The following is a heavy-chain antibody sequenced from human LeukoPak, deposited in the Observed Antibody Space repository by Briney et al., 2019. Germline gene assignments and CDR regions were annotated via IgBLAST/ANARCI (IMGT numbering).Heavy chain of an antibody. D-gene: IGHD2-2*01. CDR1: GYTFTSYD. V-gene: IGHV1-18*01. J-gene: IGHJ6*03. Sequence: ASVKVSCKASGYTFTSYDIRWVRQAPGQGLEWMGWISAYNRNTNPAQKLQGRVTMTTDTSTSTAYMELRSLRSDDTAVYCCARVVVSAAGAYYYNYMDVWGKGTTVTVSS. CDR3: ARVVVSAAGAYYYNYMDV. CDR2: ISAYNRNT.